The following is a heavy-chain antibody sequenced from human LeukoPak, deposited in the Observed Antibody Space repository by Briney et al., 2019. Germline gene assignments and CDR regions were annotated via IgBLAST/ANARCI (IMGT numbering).Heavy chain of an antibody. CDR3: AKAGSGVPIVVVPAAFDS. D-gene: IGHD2-21*01. Sequence: GGSLRLSYAVSGLALSDYAMTWVRQAPGKGLEWVSTVSGSGGQTHYADSVKGRFVISRDNFRNNVYLQRHIPGVEDTAIYYCAKAGSGVPIVVVPAAFDSWGQGALVTVSS. CDR2: VSGSGGQT. J-gene: IGHJ4*02. V-gene: IGHV3-23*01. CDR1: GLALSDYA.